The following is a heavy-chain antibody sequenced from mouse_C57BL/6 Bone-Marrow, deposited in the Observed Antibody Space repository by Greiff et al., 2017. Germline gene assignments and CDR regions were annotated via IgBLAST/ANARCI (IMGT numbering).Heavy chain of an antibody. CDR1: GYTFTSYW. Sequence: QVQLQQPGAELVMPGASVKLSCKASGYTFTSYWMHWVKQRPGQGLEWIGEIDPSDSYTNYNQKFKGKSTLTVDKSSSTAYMQLSILTSEDSAVYYCAREANWDPLFDYWGQGTTLTVSS. CDR2: IDPSDSYT. J-gene: IGHJ2*01. V-gene: IGHV1-69*01. CDR3: AREANWDPLFDY. D-gene: IGHD4-1*01.